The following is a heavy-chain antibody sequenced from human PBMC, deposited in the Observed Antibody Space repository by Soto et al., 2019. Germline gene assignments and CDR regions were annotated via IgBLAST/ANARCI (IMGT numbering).Heavy chain of an antibody. J-gene: IGHJ4*02. CDR1: GYTFTDYG. D-gene: IGHD1-1*01. Sequence: QGQLVQSGVEVKKPGASEKVSCKASGYTFTDYGISWVRQAPGQGLEWMGWISAHNGNTNYAQNLQDRVTMTTDTSTSTAYMELRSLRSDDTAVYYCARDRSTPDYWGQGTVIAVSS. V-gene: IGHV1-18*01. CDR2: ISAHNGNT. CDR3: ARDRSTPDY.